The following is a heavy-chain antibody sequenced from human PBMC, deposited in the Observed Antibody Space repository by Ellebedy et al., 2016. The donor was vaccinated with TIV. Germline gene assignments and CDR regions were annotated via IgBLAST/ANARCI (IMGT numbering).Heavy chain of an antibody. D-gene: IGHD1-7*01. J-gene: IGHJ5*02. Sequence: AASVKVSCKASGYIFTSNAIHWVRQAPGHRLEWMGWINAANGNTKYSQKFQGRVTITRDTSASTAYMELSSLRSEDTAVYFCALNLETGTSWFDPWGQGTLVTVSS. CDR1: GYIFTSNA. CDR2: INAANGNT. CDR3: ALNLETGTSWFDP. V-gene: IGHV1-3*01.